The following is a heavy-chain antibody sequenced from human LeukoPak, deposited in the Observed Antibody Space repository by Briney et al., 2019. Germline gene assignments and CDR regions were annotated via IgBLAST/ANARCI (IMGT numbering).Heavy chain of an antibody. V-gene: IGHV3-73*01. CDR2: IRSKANSYAT. J-gene: IGHJ4*02. Sequence: QPGGSLRLSCAASGFTFSGSAMHWVRQASGKGLEGVGRIRSKANSYATAYAASVKGRFTISRDDSKNTAYLQMNSLKTEDTAVYYCTVAPDSSGYLNDYWGQGTLVTVSS. CDR1: GFTFSGSA. CDR3: TVAPDSSGYLNDY. D-gene: IGHD3-22*01.